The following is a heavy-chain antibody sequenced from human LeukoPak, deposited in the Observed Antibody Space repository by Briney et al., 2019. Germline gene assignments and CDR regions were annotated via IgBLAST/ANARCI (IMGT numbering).Heavy chain of an antibody. V-gene: IGHV4-59*01. CDR1: GGSISSYY. CDR3: ASARGGDSGTSPDFDY. Sequence: SETLSLTCTVSGGSISSYYWSWIRQPPGKGLEWIGYIYYSGSTNYNPSLKSRVTISEDTSKNQFSLKLSSVTAADTAVYYCASARGGDSGTSPDFDYWGQGTLVTVSS. J-gene: IGHJ4*02. D-gene: IGHD2-21*02. CDR2: IYYSGST.